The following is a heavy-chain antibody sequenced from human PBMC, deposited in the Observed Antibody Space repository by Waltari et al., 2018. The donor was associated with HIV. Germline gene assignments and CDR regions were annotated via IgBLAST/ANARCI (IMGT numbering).Heavy chain of an antibody. V-gene: IGHV3-74*01. D-gene: IGHD3-22*01. CDR2: TSSDGSST. CDR3: ARAPSSGYLWYFDL. CDR1: GFTFSMYW. Sequence: EVRLVESGGDLVQPGGSLRLSCAATGFTFSMYWIHWVRLVPGKGLVWVSRTSSDGSSTSYADSGKGRFTISRDNAKNTMYLLMDSLRAEDTAVYYCARAPSSGYLWYFDLWGRGTLVTVSS. J-gene: IGHJ2*01.